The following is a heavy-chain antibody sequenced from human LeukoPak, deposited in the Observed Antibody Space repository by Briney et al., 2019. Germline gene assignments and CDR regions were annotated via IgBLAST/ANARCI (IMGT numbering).Heavy chain of an antibody. Sequence: SQTLSLTCAVSGDSVSGNIVAWNCIRQSPSRGPEWLGRTYRGSSYYAPSMKSRISISPDTSKNQFSLHLNSVTPEDTAVYFCVRGQYSAFDIWGQGTLVIVSS. CDR3: VRGQYSAFDI. V-gene: IGHV6-1*01. D-gene: IGHD2-21*01. CDR1: GDSVSGNIVA. CDR2: TYRGSS. J-gene: IGHJ3*02.